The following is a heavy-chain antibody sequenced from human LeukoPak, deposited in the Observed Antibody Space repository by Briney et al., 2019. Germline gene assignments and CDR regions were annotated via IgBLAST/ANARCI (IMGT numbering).Heavy chain of an antibody. CDR2: IYPGDSNT. D-gene: IGHD6-19*01. Sequence: GESLKISFKGSGYSFTSYWIVWVRQMPGKGLEWMGSIYPGDSNTKYSPSFQGQVTISADKSISTAYLQWSSLKASDTAMYYCARRAVAGYYFDSWGQGTLVTVSS. CDR1: GYSFTSYW. CDR3: ARRAVAGYYFDS. J-gene: IGHJ4*02. V-gene: IGHV5-51*01.